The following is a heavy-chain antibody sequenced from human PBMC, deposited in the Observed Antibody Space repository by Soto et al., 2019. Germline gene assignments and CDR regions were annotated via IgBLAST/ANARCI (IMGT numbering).Heavy chain of an antibody. J-gene: IGHJ6*02. CDR2: FDPEDGET. V-gene: IGHV1-24*01. CDR3: ATSPYSSRYIRGYYGMDV. Sequence: ASVKVSCKVSGYTLTELSMHWVRQAPGKGLEWMGGFDPEDGETIYAQKFQGRVTMTEDTSTDTAYMELSSLRSEDTAVYYCATSPYSSRYIRGYYGMDVWGQGTTVTVSS. D-gene: IGHD6-13*01. CDR1: GYTLTELS.